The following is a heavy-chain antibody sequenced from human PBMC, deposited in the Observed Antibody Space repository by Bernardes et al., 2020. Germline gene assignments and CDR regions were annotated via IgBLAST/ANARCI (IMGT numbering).Heavy chain of an antibody. Sequence: SETLSLTCTVSGGSVSSGSYYWSWIRQSPGKGLEWIGYVHYSGSTKYNSSLKSRVTISLDMSKNQFSLKLNSVTTADTAVYYCARDKVTVAARGLFTRWFDPWGQGILVTVSS. CDR2: VHYSGST. J-gene: IGHJ5*02. CDR3: ARDKVTVAARGLFTRWFDP. CDR1: GGSVSSGSYY. D-gene: IGHD2-15*01. V-gene: IGHV4-61*01.